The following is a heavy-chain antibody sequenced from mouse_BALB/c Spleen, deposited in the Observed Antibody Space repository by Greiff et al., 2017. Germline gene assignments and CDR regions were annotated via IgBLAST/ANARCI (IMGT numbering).Heavy chain of an antibody. CDR1: GYSFTSYW. J-gene: IGHJ2*01. Sequence: QVQLQQPGAELVRPGASVKLSCKASGYSFTSYWMNWVKQRPGQGLEWIGTIHPADSETRLNQKFKDKATLTVDKSSSTAYMQLSGLTSEDSAVYDCARKITTVGGVFDDWGEGTTLTVSS. V-gene: IGHV1S82*01. CDR2: IHPADSET. CDR3: ARKITTVGGVFDD. D-gene: IGHD1-1*01.